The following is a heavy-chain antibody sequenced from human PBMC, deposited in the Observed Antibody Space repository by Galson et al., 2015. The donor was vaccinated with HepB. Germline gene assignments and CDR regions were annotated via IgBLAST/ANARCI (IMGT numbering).Heavy chain of an antibody. V-gene: IGHV1-18*01. CDR1: GYTFTSYG. D-gene: IGHD5-12*01. J-gene: IGHJ5*02. CDR3: AKESSGYDSNNWFDP. CDR2: ISAYNGNT. Sequence: SVKVSCKASGYTFTSYGISWVRQAPGQELEWMGWISAYNGNTNYAEKLQGRVTMTTDTSTSTAYMELRSLRSDDTAVYYCAKESSGYDSNNWFDPWGQGTLVTVSS.